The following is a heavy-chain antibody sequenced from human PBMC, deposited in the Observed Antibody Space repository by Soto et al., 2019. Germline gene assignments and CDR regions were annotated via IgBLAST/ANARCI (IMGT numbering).Heavy chain of an antibody. J-gene: IGHJ6*02. D-gene: IGHD6-13*01. CDR2: TYYRSKWYN. Sequence: PSETLSLTCVISGDSVSSNSAAWNWIRQSPSRGLEWLGRTYYRSKWYNDYAVSVKSRITINPDTSKNQFSLQLNSVTSEDTAVYYCARERGIAAEYYYYYYGMDVWGQGTTVTVSS. CDR1: GDSVSSNSAA. CDR3: ARERGIAAEYYYYYYGMDV. V-gene: IGHV6-1*01.